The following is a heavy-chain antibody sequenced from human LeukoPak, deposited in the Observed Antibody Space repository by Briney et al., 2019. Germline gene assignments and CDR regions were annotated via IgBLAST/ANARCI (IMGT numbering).Heavy chain of an antibody. Sequence: ASVKVSCKVSGYTLTELSMHWVRQAPGKGLEWMGGFDPEDGETIYAQKFQGRVTMTRDTSTSTVYMELSSLRSEDTAVYYCARERIVVVPAAESSYYYYYGMDVWGQGTTVTVSS. CDR3: ARERIVVVPAAESSYYYYYGMDV. J-gene: IGHJ6*02. D-gene: IGHD2-2*01. V-gene: IGHV1-24*01. CDR2: FDPEDGET. CDR1: GYTLTELS.